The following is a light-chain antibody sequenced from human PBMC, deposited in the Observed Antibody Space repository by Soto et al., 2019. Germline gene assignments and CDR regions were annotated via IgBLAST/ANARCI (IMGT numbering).Light chain of an antibody. CDR3: HSYTPVTSVV. Sequence: QSALAQPASVSGSPGQSITISCTGTSSDVGGYNYVSWYQQHTGKAPKLMIYNVSNRPSGASNRFSGSKSGNTASLTISGLQAEDEADYYCHSYTPVTSVVFGGGTKLTVL. CDR2: NVS. V-gene: IGLV2-14*03. J-gene: IGLJ2*01. CDR1: SSDVGGYNY.